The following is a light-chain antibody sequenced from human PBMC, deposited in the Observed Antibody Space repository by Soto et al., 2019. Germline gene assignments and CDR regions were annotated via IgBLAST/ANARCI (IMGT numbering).Light chain of an antibody. Sequence: EIMLSQSPASLSLSPWERATLCCRASQSVSNNYLAWYQQKPGQAPRLLIYGASNRATGIPDRFSGSGSGTDFTLTISRLEPEDFAVYYCQQYGSSGTFGQGTKVDI. CDR3: QQYGSSGT. CDR2: GAS. V-gene: IGKV3-20*01. CDR1: QSVSNNY. J-gene: IGKJ1*01.